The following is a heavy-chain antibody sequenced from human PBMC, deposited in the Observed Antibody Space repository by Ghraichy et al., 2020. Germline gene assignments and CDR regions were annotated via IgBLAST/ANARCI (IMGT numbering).Heavy chain of an antibody. CDR1: GGSISTYY. D-gene: IGHD6-19*01. Sequence: SEPLSLTCTVSGGSISTYYWSWIRQPPGKGLEWIGYIHYSGSTIYNPSLKSRLTISVDTSKNQFSLKLSSVTAADTAVYFCARLENGYSSDWFQYYFDYWGQGTLVTVSP. CDR2: IHYSGST. CDR3: ARLENGYSSDWFQYYFDY. V-gene: IGHV4-59*01. J-gene: IGHJ4*02.